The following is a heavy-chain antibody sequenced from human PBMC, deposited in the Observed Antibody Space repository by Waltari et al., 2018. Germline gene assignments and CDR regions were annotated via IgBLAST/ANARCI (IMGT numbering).Heavy chain of an antibody. D-gene: IGHD3-10*01. CDR2: STAYNGNT. V-gene: IGHV1-18*01. CDR1: GYTFTSYG. Sequence: QVQLVQSGAEVKKPGASVKVSCKASGYTFTSYGISWVRQAPGHGLEWMGWSTAYNGNTNKSQKRQGRVTSTTDTSTSTAYMELRSLRSDDTAVYYCARDGVRGVIMRGYYDGMDVWGQGTTVTVSS. J-gene: IGHJ6*02. CDR3: ARDGVRGVIMRGYYDGMDV.